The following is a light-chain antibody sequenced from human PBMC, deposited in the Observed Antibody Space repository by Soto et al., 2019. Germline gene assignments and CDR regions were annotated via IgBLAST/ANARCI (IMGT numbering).Light chain of an antibody. Sequence: QSALTQPASVSGSPGQSITISCTGTSSDIGHYDYVSWDQQHPGKAPKLMIYHVTYRLSGVSNRYSGSKSGNSASLTISGLQADDEADYYCCSLTTSHTYVFGSGTKVTVL. J-gene: IGLJ1*01. CDR1: SSDIGHYDY. V-gene: IGLV2-14*03. CDR2: HVT. CDR3: CSLTTSHTYV.